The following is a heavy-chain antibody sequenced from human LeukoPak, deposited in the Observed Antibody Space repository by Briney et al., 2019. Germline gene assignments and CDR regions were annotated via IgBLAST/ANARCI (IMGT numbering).Heavy chain of an antibody. CDR1: GFTFSRYS. D-gene: IGHD3-9*01. V-gene: IGHV3-21*04. Sequence: GGSLRLSCAASGFTFSRYSMNWVRQAPGKGLEWVSSISISSSYIYYADSVKGRFTMSRDNSKNTLYLQMNSLRAEDTAVYYCAKNVREADWYYYYMDVWGKGTTVTVSS. J-gene: IGHJ6*03. CDR2: ISISSSYI. CDR3: AKNVREADWYYYYMDV.